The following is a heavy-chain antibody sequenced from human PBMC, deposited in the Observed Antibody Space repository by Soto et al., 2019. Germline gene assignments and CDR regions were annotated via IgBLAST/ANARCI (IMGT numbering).Heavy chain of an antibody. J-gene: IGHJ6*02. CDR2: IWYDGSNK. CDR3: ARDPVPTKEIVPYGMDV. CDR1: GFTFSSYG. V-gene: IGHV3-33*01. Sequence: PGGSLSLSCAASGFTFSSYGMHWVRQAPGKGLEWVAVIWYDGSNKYYADSVKGRFTISRDNSKNTLYLQMNSLRAEDTAVYYRARDPVPTKEIVPYGMDVWGQGTTVTVSS. D-gene: IGHD3-16*02.